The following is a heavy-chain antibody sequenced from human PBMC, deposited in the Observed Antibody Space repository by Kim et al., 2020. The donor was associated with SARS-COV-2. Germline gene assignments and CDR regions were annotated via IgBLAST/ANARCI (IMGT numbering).Heavy chain of an antibody. J-gene: IGHJ4*02. D-gene: IGHD1-26*01. CDR3: AGEVSGSYPIDY. V-gene: IGHV3-11*01. Sequence: YYADSVTGRVTSSRDNAKHSLYLQMKSLGAEDTAVYYCAGEVSGSYPIDYWGQGTLVTVSS.